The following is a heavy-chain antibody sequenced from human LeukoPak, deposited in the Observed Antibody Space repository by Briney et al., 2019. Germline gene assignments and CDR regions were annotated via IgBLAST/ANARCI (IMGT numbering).Heavy chain of an antibody. D-gene: IGHD2-21*01. CDR3: AKFLPTHIVVANYYFDY. CDR2: ISGSGGST. J-gene: IGHJ4*02. Sequence: GWSLRLSCAASGFTFSSYAMSWVRQAPGKGLEWVSAISGSGGSTYYADSVKGRFTISRDNSKNTLSLQMNSLRAEDTAVYYSAKFLPTHIVVANYYFDYWGQGTLVTVSS. V-gene: IGHV3-23*01. CDR1: GFTFSSYA.